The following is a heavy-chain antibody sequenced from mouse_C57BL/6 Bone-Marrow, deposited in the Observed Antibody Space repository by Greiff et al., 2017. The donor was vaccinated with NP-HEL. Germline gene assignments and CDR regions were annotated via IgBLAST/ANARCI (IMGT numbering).Heavy chain of an antibody. CDR2: IRSKSNNYAT. CDR3: VRHIYDGYYDWFAY. J-gene: IGHJ3*01. Sequence: EVQVVESGGGLVQPKGSLKLSCAASGFSFNTYAMNWVRQAPGKGLEWVARIRSKSNNYATYYADSVKDRFTISRDDSESMLYLQRNNLKTEDTAMYYCVRHIYDGYYDWFAYWGQGTLVTVSA. CDR1: GFSFNTYA. D-gene: IGHD2-3*01. V-gene: IGHV10-1*01.